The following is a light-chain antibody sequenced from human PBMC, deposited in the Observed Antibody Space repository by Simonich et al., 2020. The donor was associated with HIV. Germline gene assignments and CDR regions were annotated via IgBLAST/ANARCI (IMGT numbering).Light chain of an antibody. V-gene: IGKV4-1*01. J-gene: IGKJ4*01. CDR3: QQYYSALS. CDR2: WAS. CDR1: QSVLYSSNNKNY. Sequence: DIVMTQSPDSLAVSLGERATINCKSSQSVLYSSNNKNYLAWYQQKPGQPPKLLMYWASTRESGVPNRFSGSGSGPDFTLTISSLQAEDVAVYYCQQYYSALSFGGGTRVEIK.